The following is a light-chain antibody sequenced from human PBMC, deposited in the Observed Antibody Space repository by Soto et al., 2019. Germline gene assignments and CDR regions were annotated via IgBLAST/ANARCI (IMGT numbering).Light chain of an antibody. CDR2: SHD. CDR1: SSTIGSNP. V-gene: IGLV1-44*01. Sequence: QSVLTQPPSASGPPGQRVTISCSGSSSTIGSNPVDWYQQLPGTAPKLLIYSHDQRPLGVPDRFSASRSGTSASLAISGLRPGDEGIYYCAVWGNKLDGPGVFGGGTKLTVL. CDR3: AVWGNKLDGPGV. J-gene: IGLJ3*02.